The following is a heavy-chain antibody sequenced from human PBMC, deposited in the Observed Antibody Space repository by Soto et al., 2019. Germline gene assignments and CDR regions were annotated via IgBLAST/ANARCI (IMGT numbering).Heavy chain of an antibody. D-gene: IGHD3-10*01. Sequence: QVQLQESGPGLVKPSQTLFLTCTVSGASISSGGYHWSWIRQHPGKGLEWIGYTHYNGYTYYNPSLKSRVTISLDTSKKQFSLNLSSVTAADTAVHFCARADYDSGSPHFDYWGQGTLVTVSS. J-gene: IGHJ4*02. CDR1: GASISSGGYH. V-gene: IGHV4-31*03. CDR3: ARADYDSGSPHFDY. CDR2: THYNGYT.